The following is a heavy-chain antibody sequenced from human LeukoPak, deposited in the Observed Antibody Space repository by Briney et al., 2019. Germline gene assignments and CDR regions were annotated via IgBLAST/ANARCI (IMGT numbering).Heavy chain of an antibody. J-gene: IGHJ6*02. D-gene: IGHD2-2*01. CDR2: IIPIFGTA. CDR3: ARWDCSSTSCYSTDYYYYGMDV. Sequence: GASVKVSCKASGGTFSSYAISWVRQAPGQGLEWMGGIIPIFGTANYAQKFQGRVTITADESTSTAYMELSSLRSEDTAVYYCARWDCSSTSCYSTDYYYYGMDVWGQGTTVTVSS. CDR1: GGTFSSYA. V-gene: IGHV1-69*13.